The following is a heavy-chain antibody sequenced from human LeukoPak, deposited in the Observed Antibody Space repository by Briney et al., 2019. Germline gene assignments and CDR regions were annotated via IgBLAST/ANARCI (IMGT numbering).Heavy chain of an antibody. V-gene: IGHV4-59*01. CDR2: IFYTGST. Sequence: SEALSLTCTVSGGSISNYYWTWIRQPPEKELEWIGFIFYTGSTNYNPSLKSRVTMSVDTSKNRFSLKLTSVTAADTAVYYCARVDESYKFHGMDVWGRGTTVTVSS. D-gene: IGHD1-1*01. CDR1: GGSISNYY. CDR3: ARVDESYKFHGMDV. J-gene: IGHJ6*02.